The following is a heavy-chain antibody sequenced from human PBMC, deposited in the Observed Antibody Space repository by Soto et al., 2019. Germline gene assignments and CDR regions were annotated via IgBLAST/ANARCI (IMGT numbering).Heavy chain of an antibody. Sequence: SETLSLTCTVSGGSISSYYWSWIRQPPGRGLEWIGYIYNSGNTNYNPSLKSRVTISVDTSKNQFSLKLSSVTAADTAVYYCARGLLWFGELLYDAFDIWGQGTMVTVSS. CDR1: GGSISSYY. D-gene: IGHD3-10*01. CDR2: IYNSGNT. V-gene: IGHV4-59*01. CDR3: ARGLLWFGELLYDAFDI. J-gene: IGHJ3*02.